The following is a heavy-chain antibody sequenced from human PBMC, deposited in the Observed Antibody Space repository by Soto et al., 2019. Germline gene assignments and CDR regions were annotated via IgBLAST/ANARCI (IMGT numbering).Heavy chain of an antibody. J-gene: IGHJ3*02. D-gene: IGHD4-17*01. V-gene: IGHV3-23*01. Sequence: EVQLLESGGGLVQPGESLRVSCAASGFTFSSYAMTWVRQAPGKGLDWVSSIGLYSDDTYYADSVKGRFTVSRDNAKNTLYLQMHSMRAEDTAVYYWAKHGYGAYTPYDIWGQGTMVTVSS. CDR2: IGLYSDDT. CDR3: AKHGYGAYTPYDI. CDR1: GFTFSSYA.